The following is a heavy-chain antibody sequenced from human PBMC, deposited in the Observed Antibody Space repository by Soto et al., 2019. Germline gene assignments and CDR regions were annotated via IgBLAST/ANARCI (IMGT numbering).Heavy chain of an antibody. D-gene: IGHD6-6*01. CDR3: TRRSFYRSSMNP. V-gene: IGHV4-38-2*01. CDR2: IYQGGNT. J-gene: IGHJ5*02. CDR1: GYSISNDYF. Sequence: SETLSLTCAVSGYSISNDYFWGWIRQSPGKGLEWLATIYQGGNTFYNPSLGRRVSISLDTSKNHFALRLTSVTATDTALYYCTRRSFYRSSMNPWGPGILVTVSS.